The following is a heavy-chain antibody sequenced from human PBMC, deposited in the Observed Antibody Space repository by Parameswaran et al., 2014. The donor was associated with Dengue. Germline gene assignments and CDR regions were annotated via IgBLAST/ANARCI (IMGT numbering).Heavy chain of an antibody. CDR2: ISYSGST. CDR3: ARHLVAASAFDI. V-gene: IGHV4-39*01. Sequence: VRQAPGKGLEWIGSISYSGSTYYNPSLKSRVTISVDTSKNQFTLRLNSVTAPDTAVYYCARHLVAASAFDIWGLGTMVTVSS. J-gene: IGHJ3*02. D-gene: IGHD2-15*01.